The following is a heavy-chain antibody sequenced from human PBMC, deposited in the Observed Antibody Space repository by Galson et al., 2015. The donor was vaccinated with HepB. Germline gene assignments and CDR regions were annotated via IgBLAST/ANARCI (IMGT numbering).Heavy chain of an antibody. CDR1: GYTLTELC. CDR2: FDPEDGET. CDR3: ATDAEIAVAGTGGY. J-gene: IGHJ4*02. Sequence: SVKVSCKVSGYTLTELCMHWVRQAPGKGLEWMGGFDPEDGETIYAQKVQGRVTMTEDTSTDTAYMELSSLRSEDTAVYYCATDAEIAVAGTGGYWGQGTLVTVSS. D-gene: IGHD6-19*01. V-gene: IGHV1-24*01.